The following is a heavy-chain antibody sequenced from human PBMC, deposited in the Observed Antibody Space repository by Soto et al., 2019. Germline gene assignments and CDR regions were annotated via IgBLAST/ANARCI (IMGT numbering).Heavy chain of an antibody. CDR3: ARGCENLHRGGHSGLPSGYFDY. D-gene: IGHD3-10*01. CDR1: DGSISSYC. V-gene: IGHV4-59*01. Sequence: PSETLSLTCTVVDGSISSYCCRCILQPPGKGLEWIGYIYYSGSTNYNPSLKSRVTISVDTSKNQFSLKLSSVTAADTAVYYCARGCENLHRGGHSGLPSGYFDYWGQGTLVTVSS. J-gene: IGHJ4*02. CDR2: IYYSGST.